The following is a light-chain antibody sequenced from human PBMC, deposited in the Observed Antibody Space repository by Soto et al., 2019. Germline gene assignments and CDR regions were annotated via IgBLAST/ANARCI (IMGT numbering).Light chain of an antibody. V-gene: IGKV1-9*01. CDR3: QQRYSYPT. Sequence: EIQLTQSPSFLSASLGDRVTITCRASQGISNSLGWYQQKPGKAPKLLMFAVSTLQSGVPSRFSGSGSGTDFTLTISSLQPEDFAFYYCQQRYSYPTFGQGTRLEN. CDR1: QGISNS. J-gene: IGKJ5*01. CDR2: AVS.